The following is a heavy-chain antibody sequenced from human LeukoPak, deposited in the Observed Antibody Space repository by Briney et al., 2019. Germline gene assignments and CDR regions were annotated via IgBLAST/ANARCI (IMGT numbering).Heavy chain of an antibody. Sequence: GGSLRLSCAASGFTLSSYSMNWVRQALGKGLEWVSYISSSSSSIYYADSVKGRFTISRDNAKNSLYLQMNSLRDEDTAVYYCAGRGVVPAATPMDYWGQGTLVTVSS. V-gene: IGHV3-48*02. CDR1: GFTLSSYS. D-gene: IGHD2-2*02. CDR2: ISSSSSSI. J-gene: IGHJ4*02. CDR3: AGRGVVPAATPMDY.